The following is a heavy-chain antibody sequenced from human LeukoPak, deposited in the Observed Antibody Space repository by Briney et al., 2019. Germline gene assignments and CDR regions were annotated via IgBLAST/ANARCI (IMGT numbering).Heavy chain of an antibody. Sequence: SETLSLTCTVSGGSISSYYWSWIRQPAGKGLEWIGRIYTSGSTNYNPSLKSRVTISVDTSKNQFSLKLSSVTAADTAVYYCARVSLSPSSGYYGYYYYYYMDVWGKGTTVTISS. J-gene: IGHJ6*03. V-gene: IGHV4-4*07. D-gene: IGHD3-22*01. CDR1: GGSISSYY. CDR3: ARVSLSPSSGYYGYYYYYYMDV. CDR2: IYTSGST.